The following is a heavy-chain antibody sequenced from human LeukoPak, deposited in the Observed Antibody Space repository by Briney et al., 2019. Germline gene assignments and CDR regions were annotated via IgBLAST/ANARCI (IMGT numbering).Heavy chain of an antibody. CDR1: GFNFDDYV. CDR2: INWNGGSR. CDR3: ARVKVGASFDY. Sequence: PGGSLRLSCAASGFNFDDYVMTWVRQAPGKGLEWVSGINWNGGSRGYADSVKGRFTISRDNAKNSLYLQMNSLRDEDTAVYYCARVKVGASFDYWGQGTLVTVSS. J-gene: IGHJ4*02. D-gene: IGHD1-26*01. V-gene: IGHV3-20*04.